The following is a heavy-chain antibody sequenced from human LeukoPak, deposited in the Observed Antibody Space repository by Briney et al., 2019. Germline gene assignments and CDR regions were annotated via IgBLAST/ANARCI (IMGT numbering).Heavy chain of an antibody. D-gene: IGHD4-17*01. Sequence: ASVKVSCTASGYTFTSYGISWVRQAPGQGLEWMGWISAYNGNTNYVQKLQGRVTMTTDTSTSTAYMELRSLRSDDTAVYYCARAGDYGDYYWFDPWGQGTLVTVSS. CDR3: ARAGDYGDYYWFDP. CDR1: GYTFTSYG. J-gene: IGHJ5*02. CDR2: ISAYNGNT. V-gene: IGHV1-18*01.